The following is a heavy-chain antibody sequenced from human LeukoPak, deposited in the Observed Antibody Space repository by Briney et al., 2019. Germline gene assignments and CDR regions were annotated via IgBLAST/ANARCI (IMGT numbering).Heavy chain of an antibody. CDR2: IYTSGST. CDR3: ARDLGYCGGDCYIRDGFDP. V-gene: IGHV4-61*02. CDR1: GGSISSGSYY. J-gene: IGHJ5*02. Sequence: KSSETLSLTCAVSGGSISSGSYYWSWIRQPAGKGLEWIGRIYTSGSTNYNPSLKSRVTISVDMSKNQFSLKLSSVTAADTAVYYCARDLGYCGGDCYIRDGFDPWGQGTLVTVSS. D-gene: IGHD2-21*01.